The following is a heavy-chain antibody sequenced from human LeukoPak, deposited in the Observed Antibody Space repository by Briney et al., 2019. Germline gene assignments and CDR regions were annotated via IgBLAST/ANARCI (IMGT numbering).Heavy chain of an antibody. CDR3: ARVESTVVTKGVSY. CDR1: GGSISSSRYY. J-gene: IGHJ4*02. CDR2: IYYSGST. Sequence: SETLSLTCTVSGGSISSSRYYWGWLRQPPGKGLEWNGSIYYSGSTYYNPSLKSRVTISVDTSKNQFSLKLSSVTAADTAAYYCARVESTVVTKGVSYWGQGTLVTVSS. D-gene: IGHD4-23*01. V-gene: IGHV4-39*07.